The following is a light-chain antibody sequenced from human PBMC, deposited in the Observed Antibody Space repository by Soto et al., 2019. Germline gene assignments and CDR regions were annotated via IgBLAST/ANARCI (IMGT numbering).Light chain of an antibody. J-gene: IGKJ1*01. CDR3: QQYNSYSRA. CDR1: QSIGTW. Sequence: DIQMTQSPSTLSASVGDRVTITCRASQSIGTWLAWYQHKPGRAPKLLIYDASTLEGGVPSRFSGSRSGTEFTFTISSLQPDDFATYYCQQYNSYSRAFAQGTKVEIK. V-gene: IGKV1-5*01. CDR2: DAS.